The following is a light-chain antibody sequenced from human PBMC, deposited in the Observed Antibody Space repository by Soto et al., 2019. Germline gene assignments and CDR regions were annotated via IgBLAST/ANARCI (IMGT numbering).Light chain of an antibody. CDR3: ATWDDSLSGHYV. CDR1: SSNIGSNY. V-gene: IGLV1-47*02. J-gene: IGLJ1*01. Sequence: QSVLTQPPSASGTPGQRVTISCSGGSSNIGSNYVCWYQHLPGTAPKFLIYSNNQRPSGVPDRFSGSKSGTSASLAISGLRSEDEAGYYCATWDDSLSGHYVFGTGTKLTVL. CDR2: SNN.